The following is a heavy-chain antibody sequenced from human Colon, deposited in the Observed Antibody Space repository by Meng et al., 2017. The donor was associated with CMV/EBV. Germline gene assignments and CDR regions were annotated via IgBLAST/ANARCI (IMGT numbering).Heavy chain of an antibody. J-gene: IGHJ3*02. CDR2: MYYSGST. V-gene: IGHV4-39*07. Sequence: GSLRLSCTVSGGAISDSTYYWVWIRQPPGKGLEWIGSMYYSGSTNYNPSLKSRVTISVDTSKNQFSLKLSSVTAADTAVYYCARDPERGGYSSSSGDAFDIWGQGTMVTVSS. D-gene: IGHD6-6*01. CDR1: GGAISDSTYY. CDR3: ARDPERGGYSSSSGDAFDI.